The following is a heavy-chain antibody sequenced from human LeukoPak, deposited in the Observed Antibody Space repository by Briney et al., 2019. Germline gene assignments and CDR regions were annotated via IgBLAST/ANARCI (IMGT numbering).Heavy chain of an antibody. CDR3: ARGSRTIELGDDY. CDR1: GFTFSDSY. J-gene: IGHJ4*02. V-gene: IGHV3-11*06. D-gene: IGHD5-24*01. CDR2: ISSSSSDT. Sequence: GGSLRLSCAASGFTFSDSYMSWIRQTPGKGLDWLSYISSSSSDTNYADSVKGRFTISRDNAKNSLYLQMNSLRAEDTAVYYCARGSRTIELGDDYWGQGTLVTVSS.